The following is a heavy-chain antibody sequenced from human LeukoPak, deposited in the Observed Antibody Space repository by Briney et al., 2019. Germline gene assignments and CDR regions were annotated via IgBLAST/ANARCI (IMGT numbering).Heavy chain of an antibody. V-gene: IGHV3-33*01. Sequence: PGGSLRLSCAASGFTFSSYGMHWVRQAPGKGLEWVAVIWYDGSNKYYADSVKGRLTISRDNSTNTLYLQMNSLRAEDTAVYYCARQMTPDAFDIWGQGTMVTVSS. CDR2: IWYDGSNK. CDR1: GFTFSSYG. CDR3: ARQMTPDAFDI. D-gene: IGHD2-15*01. J-gene: IGHJ3*02.